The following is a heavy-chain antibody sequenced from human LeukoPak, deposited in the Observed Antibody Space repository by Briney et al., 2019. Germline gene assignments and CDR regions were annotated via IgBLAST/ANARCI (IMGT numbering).Heavy chain of an antibody. J-gene: IGHJ5*02. Sequence: ASVKVSCKASGYTFTGYYMHWVRQAPGQGLEWMGWINPNSGGTNYAQKFQGWVTMTRDTSISTAYMELSRLRSDDTAVYYCARSLGGDPNWFDPWGQGTLVTVSS. D-gene: IGHD3-16*01. CDR2: INPNSGGT. CDR3: ARSLGGDPNWFDP. V-gene: IGHV1-2*04. CDR1: GYTFTGYY.